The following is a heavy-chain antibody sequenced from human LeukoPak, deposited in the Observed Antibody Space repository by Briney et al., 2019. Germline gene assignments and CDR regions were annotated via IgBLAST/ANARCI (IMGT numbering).Heavy chain of an antibody. CDR2: ISGSGGNT. D-gene: IGHD5-24*01. J-gene: IGHJ4*02. CDR3: ARGDRRDGYRFDC. V-gene: IGHV3-23*01. CDR1: GFTFSSYA. Sequence: AGGSLRLSCAASGFTFSSYAMSWVRQAPGKGLEWVSAISGSGGNTYSADSVKGRFTISRDDSKNTLYLQMNSLISEDTAVYYCARGDRRDGYRFDCWGQGTLVTVSS.